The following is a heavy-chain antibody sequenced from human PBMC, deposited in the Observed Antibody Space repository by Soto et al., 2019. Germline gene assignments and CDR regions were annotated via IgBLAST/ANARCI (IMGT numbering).Heavy chain of an antibody. CDR3: ARSYYYDSSGYYYPSPIDY. Sequence: GASVKVSCKASGYTFTSYYMHWVRQAPGQRLEWMGWINAGNGNTKYSQKFQGRVTITSDTSASTAYMELSSLRSEDTAVYYCARSYYYDSSGYYYPSPIDYWGQGTLVTVSS. J-gene: IGHJ4*02. CDR1: GYTFTSYY. V-gene: IGHV1-3*01. CDR2: INAGNGNT. D-gene: IGHD3-22*01.